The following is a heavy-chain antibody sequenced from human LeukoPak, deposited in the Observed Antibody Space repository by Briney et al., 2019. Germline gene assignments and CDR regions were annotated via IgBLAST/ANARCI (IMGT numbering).Heavy chain of an antibody. J-gene: IGHJ4*02. CDR2: ISSSSSYI. D-gene: IGHD5-12*01. Sequence: GGSLRLSCAASGFTFSSDSMNWVRQAPGKGLEWVSSISSSSSYIYYAYSGKGRFTISRDHAKNSLYLQMNSLRAEDTAVYYCARGRRYSGYEFDYWGQGTLVTVSS. CDR3: ARGRRYSGYEFDY. CDR1: GFTFSSDS. V-gene: IGHV3-21*01.